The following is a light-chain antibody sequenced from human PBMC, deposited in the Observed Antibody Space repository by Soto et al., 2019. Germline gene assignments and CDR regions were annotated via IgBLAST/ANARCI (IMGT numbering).Light chain of an antibody. V-gene: IGLV2-14*01. Sequence: QSVLTQPASLSGSPGQSITISCTGTSSDVGGYNYVSWYQQHPSKAPKLMIYDVSSRPSGVSNRFSGAKSGNTASLTISGLQTEDEADYYCSSYTSSSTPYVFGTGTKVTV. CDR2: DVS. J-gene: IGLJ1*01. CDR1: SSDVGGYNY. CDR3: SSYTSSSTPYV.